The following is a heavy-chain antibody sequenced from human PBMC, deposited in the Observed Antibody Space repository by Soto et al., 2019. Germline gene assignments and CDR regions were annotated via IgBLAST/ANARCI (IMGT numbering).Heavy chain of an antibody. CDR2: INPNSGGT. J-gene: IGHJ3*02. CDR1: GYTFTGYY. V-gene: IGHV1-2*04. D-gene: IGHD3-22*01. Sequence: QVQLVQSGAEVKKPGASVKVSCKASGYTFTGYYMHWVRQAPGQGLEWMGWINPNSGGTNYAQKFQGWVTMTRDTSISTAYMELSRLRSDDTAVYYCARDPGYYDSSGFAFDIWGQGTMVTVSS. CDR3: ARDPGYYDSSGFAFDI.